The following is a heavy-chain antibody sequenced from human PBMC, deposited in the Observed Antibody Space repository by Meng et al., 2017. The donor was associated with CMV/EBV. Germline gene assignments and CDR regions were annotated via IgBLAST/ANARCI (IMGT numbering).Heavy chain of an antibody. Sequence: ASVKVSCKASGYTFTSYYMHWVRQAPGQGPEWMGIINPSGGSTSYAQKFQGRVAMTRDTSTSTVYMELSSLRSEDTAVYYCARDGTQRITMIVGAFDIWGQGTMVTVSS. D-gene: IGHD3-22*01. CDR1: GYTFTSYY. V-gene: IGHV1-46*01. CDR2: INPSGGST. J-gene: IGHJ3*02. CDR3: ARDGTQRITMIVGAFDI.